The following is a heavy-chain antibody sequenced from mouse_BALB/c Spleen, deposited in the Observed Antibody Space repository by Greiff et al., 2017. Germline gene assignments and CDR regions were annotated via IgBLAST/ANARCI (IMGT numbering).Heavy chain of an antibody. CDR1: GYTFTSYN. Sequence: QVQLQQPGAELVKPGASVKMSCKASGYTFTSYNMHWVKQTPGQGLEWIGAIYPGNGDTSYNQKFKGKATLTADKSSSTAYMQLSSLTSEDSAVYYCARSGYDGDAMDDWGQGTSVTVSS. CDR2: IYPGNGDT. V-gene: IGHV1-12*01. D-gene: IGHD2-2*01. CDR3: ARSGYDGDAMDD. J-gene: IGHJ4*01.